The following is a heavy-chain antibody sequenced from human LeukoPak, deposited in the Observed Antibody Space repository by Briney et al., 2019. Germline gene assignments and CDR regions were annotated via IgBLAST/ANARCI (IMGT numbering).Heavy chain of an antibody. CDR2: IYYSGST. CDR3: ARLSGYGLHYYYYMDV. Sequence: SETLSLTYTVSGGSISSSSYYWGWIRQPPGKGLEWIGNIYYSGSTYYNPSLKVRVTISVDTSKNQFSLKLSSVTAADTAVYYCARLSGYGLHYYYYMDVWGKGTTVTVSS. CDR1: GGSISSSSYY. V-gene: IGHV4-39*07. J-gene: IGHJ6*03. D-gene: IGHD5-12*01.